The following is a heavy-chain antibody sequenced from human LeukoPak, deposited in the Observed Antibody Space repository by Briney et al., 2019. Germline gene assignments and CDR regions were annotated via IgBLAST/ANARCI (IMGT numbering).Heavy chain of an antibody. CDR1: GFTFSSYW. Sequence: GGSLRLSCAASGFTFSSYWMNWVRQAPGKGLEWVANINQDGNEKNYVDSVKGRFTISRDNAKNSLDLQANSLRAEDTAVYYCAAMISRWYFELWGPGTLVTVSS. V-gene: IGHV3-7*01. D-gene: IGHD3/OR15-3a*01. CDR2: INQDGNEK. J-gene: IGHJ2*01. CDR3: AAMISRWYFEL.